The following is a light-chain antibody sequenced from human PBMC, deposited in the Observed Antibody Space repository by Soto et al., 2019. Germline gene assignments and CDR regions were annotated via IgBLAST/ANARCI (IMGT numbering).Light chain of an antibody. J-gene: IGKJ4*01. CDR3: QKYGSSALT. Sequence: EIVLTQSPGTLSLSPGERATLSCRASQSVSSSYLAWYQQKPGQAPRLLIYGASSRATGIPYRFSGSGSGTDFTLTISRLEPEDFAVYYCQKYGSSALTFGGGTKVEIK. CDR1: QSVSSSY. V-gene: IGKV3-20*01. CDR2: GAS.